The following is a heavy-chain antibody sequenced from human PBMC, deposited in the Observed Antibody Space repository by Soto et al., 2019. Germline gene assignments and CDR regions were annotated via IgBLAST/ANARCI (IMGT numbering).Heavy chain of an antibody. J-gene: IGHJ4*02. CDR1: GGTFSSYA. V-gene: IGHV1-69*12. CDR2: IIPIFGTA. D-gene: IGHD5-18*01. CDR3: ARERYSSGYGFRLTLDY. Sequence: QVQLVQSGAEVKKPGSSVKVSCKASGGTFSSYAISWVRQAPGQGLEWMGGIIPIFGTANYAQKLQGIVTITADESTSTASMEQTSLRSEDRAAYYCARERYSSGYGFRLTLDYWGQGALVTVSS.